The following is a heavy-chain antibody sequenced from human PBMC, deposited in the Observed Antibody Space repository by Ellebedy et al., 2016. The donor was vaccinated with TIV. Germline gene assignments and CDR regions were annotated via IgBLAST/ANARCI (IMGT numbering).Heavy chain of an antibody. CDR1: GYSFTSYW. D-gene: IGHD3-10*01. CDR3: ARISGSGSLPYGMDV. Sequence: GESLKISCKGSGYSFTSYWIGWVRQMPGKGLEWMGIIYPGDSDTRYSPSFQGQVTISADKSISTAYLQWSSLKASDTAMYYCARISGSGSLPYGMDVWGQGTTVTVSS. V-gene: IGHV5-51*01. J-gene: IGHJ6*02. CDR2: IYPGDSDT.